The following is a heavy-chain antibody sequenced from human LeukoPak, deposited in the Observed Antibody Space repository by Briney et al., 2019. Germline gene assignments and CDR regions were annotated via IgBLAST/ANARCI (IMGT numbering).Heavy chain of an antibody. Sequence: GGSLRLSCAASGFTFSSYWTSWVRQAPGKGLEWVANIKQDGSEKYYVDSVKGRFTISRDNAKNSLYLQMNSLRAEDTAVYYCARDRARGYGDYYYWGQGTLVTVSS. J-gene: IGHJ4*02. V-gene: IGHV3-7*01. CDR3: ARDRARGYGDYYY. D-gene: IGHD4-17*01. CDR2: IKQDGSEK. CDR1: GFTFSSYW.